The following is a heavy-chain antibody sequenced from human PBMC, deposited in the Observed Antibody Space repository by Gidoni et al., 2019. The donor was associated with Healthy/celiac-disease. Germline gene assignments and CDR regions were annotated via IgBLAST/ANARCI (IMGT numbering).Heavy chain of an antibody. CDR2: INHSGST. Sequence: QVQLQQWGAELLKTSEPLSLTFAVYVGSFSGYYCSWIRQPPGKGLEWIGEINHSGSTNYNPSLKSRVTISVDTSKHQCSLQLSSVTVADTAVYYCARKTSRSSGYYFGPSRYFNYWGQGTLVTVSS. J-gene: IGHJ4*02. CDR1: VGSFSGYY. CDR3: ARKTSRSSGYYFGPSRYFNY. D-gene: IGHD3-22*01. V-gene: IGHV4-34*01.